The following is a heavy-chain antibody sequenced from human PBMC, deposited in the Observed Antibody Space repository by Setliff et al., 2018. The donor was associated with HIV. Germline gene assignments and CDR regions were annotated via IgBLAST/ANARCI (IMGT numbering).Heavy chain of an antibody. CDR2: IDWDDDK. Sequence: SGLAVNPTQTLTLTCTLSGLSLTSSGVRVSWIRQPPGRALEWLARIDWDDDKFYSTSLKTRLSISKDTSKNQVVLTMTSVDPVDTATYYCARSYGSNYYFYMDVWGKGTAVTVSS. CDR1: GLSLTSSGVR. J-gene: IGHJ6*03. CDR3: ARSYGSNYYFYMDV. D-gene: IGHD3-10*01. V-gene: IGHV2-70*04.